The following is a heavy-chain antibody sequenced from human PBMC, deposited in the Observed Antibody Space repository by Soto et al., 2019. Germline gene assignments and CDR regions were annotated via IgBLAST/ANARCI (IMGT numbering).Heavy chain of an antibody. Sequence: GGSLRLSCAASGFTFSSYWMSWVRQAPGKGLEWVANIKQDGSEKYYVDSVKGRFTISRDNAKNSLYLQMNSLRAEDTAVYYCARDDDYGGNSGQLDYWGQGTLVTVSS. V-gene: IGHV3-7*01. CDR1: GFTFSSYW. CDR2: IKQDGSEK. J-gene: IGHJ4*02. D-gene: IGHD4-17*01. CDR3: ARDDDYGGNSGQLDY.